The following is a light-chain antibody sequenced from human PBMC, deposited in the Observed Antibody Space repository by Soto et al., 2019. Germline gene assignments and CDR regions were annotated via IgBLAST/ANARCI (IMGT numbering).Light chain of an antibody. J-gene: IGKJ2*01. V-gene: IGKV3-20*01. Sequence: EIVLTQSPGTLSLSPGDRATLSCRASQTISTTYLVWYQQKPGQAPRLLIYGTSSRATGIPDRFSGSGSGTDFTLTISRLEPEDLALDYCQQYGSSPYTFGQGTKLEIK. CDR1: QTISTTY. CDR2: GTS. CDR3: QQYGSSPYT.